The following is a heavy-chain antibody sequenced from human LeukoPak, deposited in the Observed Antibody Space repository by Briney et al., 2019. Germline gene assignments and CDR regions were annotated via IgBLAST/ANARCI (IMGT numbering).Heavy chain of an antibody. V-gene: IGHV3-11*01. J-gene: IGHJ4*02. Sequence: GGSLRLSCAASGFTFSDYYMSWNRQAPGKGLEWVSYISSSGSTIYYADSVKGRFTISRDNAKNSLYLQMNSLRAEDTAVYYCARPISNYYDSSLCYWGQGTLVTVSS. CDR2: ISSSGSTI. CDR1: GFTFSDYY. CDR3: ARPISNYYDSSLCY. D-gene: IGHD3-22*01.